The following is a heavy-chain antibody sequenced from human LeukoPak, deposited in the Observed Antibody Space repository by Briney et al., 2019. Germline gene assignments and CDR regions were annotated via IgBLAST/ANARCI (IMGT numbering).Heavy chain of an antibody. CDR1: GFTFSRYW. V-gene: IGHV3-74*01. J-gene: IGHJ6*02. D-gene: IGHD3-16*01. Sequence: GGSLRLSCAASGFTFSRYWMHWVRQAPGKGLVWVAQINGDGSDTNYADAMKGRFTISRDNAKNTLYLNINSLRAEDTAVFYCVRGAYYFYGMDVWGQGTTVTVSS. CDR3: VRGAYYFYGMDV. CDR2: INGDGSDT.